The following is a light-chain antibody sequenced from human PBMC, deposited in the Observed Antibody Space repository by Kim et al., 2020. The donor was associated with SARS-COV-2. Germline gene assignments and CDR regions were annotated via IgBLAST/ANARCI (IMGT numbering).Light chain of an antibody. Sequence: ASVKLTCTLSSGHSSYAIAWHQQQPEKGPRYLMKLNSDGSHSKGDGIPDRFSGSSSGAERYLTISSLQSEDEADYYCQTWGTDFLVFGGGTQLTVL. CDR3: QTWGTDFLV. CDR2: LNSDGSH. V-gene: IGLV4-69*01. CDR1: SGHSSYA. J-gene: IGLJ2*01.